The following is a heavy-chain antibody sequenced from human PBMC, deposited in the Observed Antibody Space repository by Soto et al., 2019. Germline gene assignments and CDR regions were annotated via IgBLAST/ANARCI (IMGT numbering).Heavy chain of an antibody. V-gene: IGHV4-61*01. CDR3: ARDHSGSDSFDY. D-gene: IGHD1-26*01. J-gene: IGHJ4*02. CDR1: GGSISSYYYY. CDR2: IYYSGNT. Sequence: SETLSLTCTVSGGSISSYYYYWSWDRQSPGKGLEWIGYIYYSGNTNYNPSLKSRVTMSVDTSKNQFSLKLSSVTAADTAVYYCARDHSGSDSFDYWGQGTLVTVSS.